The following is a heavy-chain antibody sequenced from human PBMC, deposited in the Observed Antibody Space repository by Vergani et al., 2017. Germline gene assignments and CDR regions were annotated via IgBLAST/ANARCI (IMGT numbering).Heavy chain of an antibody. CDR2: IWYDGSNK. D-gene: IGHD3-3*01. CDR3: ARGPGYYEFWSAYYYYGMDV. Sequence: QVQLVESGGGVVQPGRSLRLSCAASGFTFSSYGMHWVRQAPGKGLEWVAVIWYDGSNKYYADSVKGRFTISRDNSKNTLYLQMNSLRAEDTAVYYCARGPGYYEFWSAYYYYGMDVWGQGTTVTVSS. CDR1: GFTFSSYG. J-gene: IGHJ6*02. V-gene: IGHV3-33*01.